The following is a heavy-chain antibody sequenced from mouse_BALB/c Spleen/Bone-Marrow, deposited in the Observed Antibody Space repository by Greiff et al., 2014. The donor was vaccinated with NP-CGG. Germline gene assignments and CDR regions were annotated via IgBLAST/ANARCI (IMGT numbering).Heavy chain of an antibody. CDR2: IDPANGNT. CDR3: ATYYYGSSWGFAY. J-gene: IGHJ3*01. CDR1: GFNIKDTY. Sequence: VHVKQSGAELVKPGASVKLSCTASGFNIKDTYMHWVKQRPEQGLEWIGRIDPANGNTKYDQKFQGKATITADTSSNTAYLQLSSLTSEDTAVYYCATYYYGSSWGFAYWGQGTLVTVSA. D-gene: IGHD1-1*01. V-gene: IGHV14-3*02.